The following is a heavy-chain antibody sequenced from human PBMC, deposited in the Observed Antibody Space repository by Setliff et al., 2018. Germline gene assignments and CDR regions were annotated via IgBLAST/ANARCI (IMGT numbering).Heavy chain of an antibody. V-gene: IGHV1-2*02. CDR1: GSIFRDYY. CDR3: AGPFDVGPYPRPIDGLDL. Sequence: GASVKVSCKASGSIFRDYYIHWVRQAPGQGLEWMGWINPNSGGREYAEAFQGRVTMTGDTSIRTAFMELSGLTSDDTAVYYCAGPFDVGPYPRPIDGLDLWGQGTRVTVSS. J-gene: IGHJ3*01. D-gene: IGHD3-9*01. CDR2: INPNSGGR.